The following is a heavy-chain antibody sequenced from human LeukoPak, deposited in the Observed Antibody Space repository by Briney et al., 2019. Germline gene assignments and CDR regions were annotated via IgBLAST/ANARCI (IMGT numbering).Heavy chain of an antibody. CDR1: GDSISSYY. D-gene: IGHD2-21*02. CDR3: ARSIIVVVAAGALDI. V-gene: IGHV4-59*08. CDR2: IYHSGNT. Sequence: PSETLSLTCTVSGDSISSYYWSWIRQPPGKGLEWIGYIYHSGNTNSNPSLKSRVTISEDTTKNQFSLKLSSVTAADTAVYYCARSIIVVVAAGALDIWGQGTMVTVSS. J-gene: IGHJ3*02.